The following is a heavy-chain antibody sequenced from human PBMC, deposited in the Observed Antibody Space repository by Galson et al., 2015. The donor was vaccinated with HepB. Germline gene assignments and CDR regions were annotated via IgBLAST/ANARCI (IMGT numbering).Heavy chain of an antibody. D-gene: IGHD2-15*01. J-gene: IGHJ5*02. CDR2: ISPHNRYT. CDR3: ARGAVVVAVGATENNWFDP. CDR1: GYTFSSYS. Sequence: SVTVSCKASGYTFSSYSITWVRQAPGQGLEWVGWISPHNRYTNYAQNFQGRVTMTTDTSTTTAYMELRSLRSDDTAIYYCARGAVVVAVGATENNWFDPWGRGTLVTVSS. V-gene: IGHV1-18*01.